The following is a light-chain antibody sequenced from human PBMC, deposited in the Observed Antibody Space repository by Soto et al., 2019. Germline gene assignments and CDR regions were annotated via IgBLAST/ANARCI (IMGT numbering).Light chain of an antibody. Sequence: DVVMTQSPLSLPVTLGQPASISCRSSQSLVFSDGNTYLSWIQQRPGQSPRRLIYKVSNRDSGVPDRFSGSGSGTDFTLKISRVEAADVGVYYCMQGTHWPPYTFGQGTKLEIK. V-gene: IGKV2-30*01. CDR3: MQGTHWPPYT. J-gene: IGKJ2*01. CDR1: QSLVFSDGNTY. CDR2: KVS.